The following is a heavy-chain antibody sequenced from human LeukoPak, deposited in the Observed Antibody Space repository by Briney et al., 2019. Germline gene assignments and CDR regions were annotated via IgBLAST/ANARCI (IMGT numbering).Heavy chain of an antibody. CDR3: WRGIKQDIVVVPVVWFDP. CDR2: IIPIFGTA. CDR1: GSTFSCYA. D-gene: IGHD2-2*01. J-gene: IGHJ5*02. V-gene: IGHV1-69*06. Sequence: ASVKVSCKASGSTFSCYAISWVRQAPGQGLEWMGGIIPIFGTANYAQKFQGRVTITADKSTRPDYMEMSSLRYENTAVYYWWRGIKQDIVVVPVVWFDPWGQGTLVTVSS.